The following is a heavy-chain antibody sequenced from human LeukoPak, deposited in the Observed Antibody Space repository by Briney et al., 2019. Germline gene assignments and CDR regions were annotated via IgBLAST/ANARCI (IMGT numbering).Heavy chain of an antibody. J-gene: IGHJ3*02. CDR1: GFTFSSYS. Sequence: PGGSLRLSCAASGFTFSSYSMNWVRQSPVRGLEWISYIGSGSGAIFYAPSLQGRFTIPRDNAKNLLYLQMHSLRVEDTAVYYCARAATYCTNGVCRPDAFDIWGQGTMVTVSS. V-gene: IGHV3-48*01. D-gene: IGHD2-8*01. CDR3: ARAATYCTNGVCRPDAFDI. CDR2: IGSGSGAI.